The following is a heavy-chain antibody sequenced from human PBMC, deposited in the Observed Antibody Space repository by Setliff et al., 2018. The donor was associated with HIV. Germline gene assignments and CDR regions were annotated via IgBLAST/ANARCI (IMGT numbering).Heavy chain of an antibody. CDR2: LYYSGST. V-gene: IGHV4-59*01. CDR1: GASIRSYY. D-gene: IGHD5-12*01. CDR3: ARIPWVATLWGGAFDL. J-gene: IGHJ3*01. Sequence: SETLSLTCIVSGASIRSYYWAWIRQSPGRGLQYLGHLYYSGSTNYNPSLKSRITMSMDTSKNQFSLQLSSVTVADTAVYYCARIPWVATLWGGAFDLWGHGTMVTVSS.